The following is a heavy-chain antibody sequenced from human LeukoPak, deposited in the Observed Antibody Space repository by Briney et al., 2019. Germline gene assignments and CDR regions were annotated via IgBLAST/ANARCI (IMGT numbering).Heavy chain of an antibody. J-gene: IGHJ6*03. CDR3: ARAPIVLMVYARNYYYYYMDV. CDR2: IIPNFGTA. CDR1: GGTFSSYA. Sequence: SVKVSCKASGGTFSSYAISLVRQAPGQGLEWMGGIIPNFGTANYAQKFQGRVTITTDESTSTAYMELSSLRSEDTAVYYCARAPIVLMVYARNYYYYYMDVWGKGTTVTVSS. D-gene: IGHD2-8*01. V-gene: IGHV1-69*05.